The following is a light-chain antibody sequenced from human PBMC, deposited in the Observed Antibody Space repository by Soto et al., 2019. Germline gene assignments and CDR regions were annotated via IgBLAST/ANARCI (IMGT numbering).Light chain of an antibody. V-gene: IGLV2-23*01. CDR1: DSAVWASNF. Sequence: QSALAQPASVSWCPEQSNTISGTATDSAVWASNFVSWYQQHTHTAPQLILYKGTRRPSRISYRFSGSTFCSATPLPISSXQAHDAGDYFCCSSAPESTYVVGTGTMVTLL. CDR3: CSSAPESTYV. J-gene: IGLJ1*01. CDR2: KGT.